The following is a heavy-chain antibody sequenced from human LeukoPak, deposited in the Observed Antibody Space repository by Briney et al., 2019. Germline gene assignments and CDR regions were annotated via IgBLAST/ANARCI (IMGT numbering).Heavy chain of an antibody. J-gene: IGHJ4*02. CDR1: GFTFSSYA. CDR3: ARELSRDCNFDY. D-gene: IGHD2-21*02. Sequence: GGSLRLSCAASGFTFSSYAMHWVRQAPGKGLEWVAVISYDGSYKQYADSMRGRFATSRDNSKNTLDLQMNSLRAEDTAVYYCARELSRDCNFDYWGQGTLVTVSS. V-gene: IGHV3-30*09. CDR2: ISYDGSYK.